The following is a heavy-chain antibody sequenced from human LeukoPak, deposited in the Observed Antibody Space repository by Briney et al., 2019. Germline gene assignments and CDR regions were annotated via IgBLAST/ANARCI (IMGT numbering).Heavy chain of an antibody. D-gene: IGHD6-13*01. V-gene: IGHV3-7*01. CDR1: GFSFSGYW. CDR3: AREWQRGIAAAGTRIEGDY. J-gene: IGHJ4*02. Sequence: GGSLRLSCAVSGFSFSGYWMTWVRQAPGKGLEWVANIKQDGSEKNYVDSVKGRFTISRDNAENSLFLQMNSLRVEDTAVYYCAREWQRGIAAAGTRIEGDYWGRGPWSPSPQ. CDR2: IKQDGSEK.